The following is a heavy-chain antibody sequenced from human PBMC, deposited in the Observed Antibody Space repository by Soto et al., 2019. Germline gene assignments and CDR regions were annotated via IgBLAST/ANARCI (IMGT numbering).Heavy chain of an antibody. CDR2: INSDGSRT. CDR3: ARDWVVAEALDALDI. D-gene: IGHD6-19*01. Sequence: EVQLVESGGGLVQPGGSLRLSCAASGFTFSSYWMHWVRQAPGKGLVWVSHINSDGSRTTYADSVKGRFTISRDNAKNTLYLQMNSLRAADTAVYYCARDWVVAEALDALDIWGQGTMVTVSS. V-gene: IGHV3-74*03. J-gene: IGHJ3*02. CDR1: GFTFSSYW.